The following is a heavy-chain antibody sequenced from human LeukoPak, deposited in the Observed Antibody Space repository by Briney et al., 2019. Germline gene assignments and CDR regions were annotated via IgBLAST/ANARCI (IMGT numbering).Heavy chain of an antibody. J-gene: IGHJ6*03. Sequence: SETLSLTCTVSGGSISSHYWSWIRQPPGKGLEWIGYIYYSGSTNYNPSLKSRVTISVDTSKNQFSLKLSSVTAADTAVYYCARQRRGTAMAYYYYYMDVWGKGTTVTVSS. D-gene: IGHD5-18*01. CDR3: ARQRRGTAMAYYYYYMDV. CDR1: GGSISSHY. CDR2: IYYSGST. V-gene: IGHV4-59*08.